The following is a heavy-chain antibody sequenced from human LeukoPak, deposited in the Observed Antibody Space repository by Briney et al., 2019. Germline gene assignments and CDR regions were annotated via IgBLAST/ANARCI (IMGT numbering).Heavy chain of an antibody. V-gene: IGHV3-53*01. CDR3: ARPLPRGSSWYDAYYYYYMDV. J-gene: IGHJ6*03. D-gene: IGHD6-13*01. CDR2: IYSGGST. Sequence: GGSLRLSCAASGFTVSSNYMNWVRQAPGKGLEWVSVIYSGGSTYYSDSVKGRFTISRDNAKNSLYLQMNSLGAEDTAVYYCARPLPRGSSWYDAYYYYYMDVWGKGTTVTVSS. CDR1: GFTVSSNY.